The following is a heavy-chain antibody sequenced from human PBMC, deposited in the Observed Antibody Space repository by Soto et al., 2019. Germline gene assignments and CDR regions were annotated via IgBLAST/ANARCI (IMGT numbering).Heavy chain of an antibody. Sequence: QVQLVQSGAEVRKPGASVRVSCKATGYSFTRHDINWLRQAAGQGLEWMGWMNPNSGNAVYAQKFQGRVTMTRNTSITTAYIEVTSLKSEDTAVYFCARGFYNDYSHWFDPWGQVTLVTVSS. J-gene: IGHJ5*02. D-gene: IGHD4-4*01. CDR3: ARGFYNDYSHWFDP. V-gene: IGHV1-8*01. CDR1: GYSFTRHD. CDR2: MNPNSGNA.